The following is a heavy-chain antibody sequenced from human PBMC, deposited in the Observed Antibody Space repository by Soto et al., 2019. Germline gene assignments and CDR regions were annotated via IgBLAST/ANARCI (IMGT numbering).Heavy chain of an antibody. J-gene: IGHJ6*02. D-gene: IGHD3-3*01. CDR2: INHSGST. CDR3: ARGSDFWSGYYWYYYYGMDV. CDR1: GGSFSGYY. V-gene: IGHV4-34*01. Sequence: PSETLSLTCAVYGGSFSGYYWSWIRQPPGKGLEWIGEINHSGSTNYNPSLKSRVTISVDTSKNQFSLKLSSVTAADTAVYYCARGSDFWSGYYWYYYYGMDVWGQGTTVTVSS.